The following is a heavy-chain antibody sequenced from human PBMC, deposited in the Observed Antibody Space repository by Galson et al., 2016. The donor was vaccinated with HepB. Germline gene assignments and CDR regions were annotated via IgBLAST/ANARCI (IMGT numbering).Heavy chain of an antibody. V-gene: IGHV1-24*01. CDR3: ASVMLYYADDAFDL. D-gene: IGHD3-10*01. CDR1: GYSLSELS. J-gene: IGHJ3*01. Sequence: SVKVSCKVSGYSLSELSIHWVRQAPGKGLEWMGGFDPEDGEIAYATKIQGRVTMTEDTSADTAYMEMSSLRSEDTAVYYGASVMLYYADDAFDLWGQGTMVTVSS. CDR2: FDPEDGEI.